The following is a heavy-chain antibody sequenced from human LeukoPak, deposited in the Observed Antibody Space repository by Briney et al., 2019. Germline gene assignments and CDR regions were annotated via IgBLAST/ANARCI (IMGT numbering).Heavy chain of an antibody. CDR3: ARELGYCSSTSCYFGY. D-gene: IGHD2-2*01. CDR2: IIPIFGTA. Sequence: ASVKVSCKASGGTFSSYAISWVRQAPGQGLEWMGGIIPIFGTANYAQKFQGRVTITADESTSTAYMELSSLRSEDTAVYYCARELGYCSSTSCYFGYWGQGTLVTVSS. CDR1: GGTFSSYA. V-gene: IGHV1-69*13. J-gene: IGHJ4*02.